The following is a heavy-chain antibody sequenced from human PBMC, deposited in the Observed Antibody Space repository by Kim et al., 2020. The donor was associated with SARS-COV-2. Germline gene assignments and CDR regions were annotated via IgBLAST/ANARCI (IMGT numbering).Heavy chain of an antibody. D-gene: IGHD3-22*01. V-gene: IGHV5-51*01. CDR1: GYSFTTYW. CDR3: ARRDNYESSETRKYFDL. CDR2: IYPGDSDT. Sequence: GESLKISCKGSGYSFTTYWIGWVRQMPGKGLEWMGIIYPGDSDTRYSPSFKGQVTISVDKSISTAYLQWSSLKDSDTAMYYCARRDNYESSETRKYFDLWGRGALVTVSS. J-gene: IGHJ2*01.